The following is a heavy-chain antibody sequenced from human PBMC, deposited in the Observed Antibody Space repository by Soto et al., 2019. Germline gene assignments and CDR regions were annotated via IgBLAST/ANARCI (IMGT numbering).Heavy chain of an antibody. D-gene: IGHD5-12*01. Sequence: QVQLQESGPGLVKPSQTLSLTCTVSGGSISSGDYYWSWIRQPRGKGLEWIGYIYYSGSSYYNPSLKSRVTISVDTSKNQFSLKLSSVTAADTAVYYCARWLGYGPHFDYWGQGTLVTVSS. CDR1: GGSISSGDYY. CDR2: IYYSGSS. CDR3: ARWLGYGPHFDY. V-gene: IGHV4-30-4*01. J-gene: IGHJ4*02.